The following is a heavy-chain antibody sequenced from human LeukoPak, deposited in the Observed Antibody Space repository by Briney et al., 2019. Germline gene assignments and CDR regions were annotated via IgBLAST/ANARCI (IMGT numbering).Heavy chain of an antibody. J-gene: IGHJ4*02. CDR2: ISYDGSNK. D-gene: IGHD3-3*01. CDR3: AKGSILYYDFWSGYFFRGAYYFDY. V-gene: IGHV3-30*18. CDR1: GFTFSSYG. Sequence: GGSLRLSCAASGFTFSSYGMHWVRQAPGKGLEWVAVISYDGSNKYYADSVKGRFTISRDNSKNTLYLQMNSLRAEDTAVYYCAKGSILYYDFWSGYFFRGAYYFDYWGQGTLVTVSS.